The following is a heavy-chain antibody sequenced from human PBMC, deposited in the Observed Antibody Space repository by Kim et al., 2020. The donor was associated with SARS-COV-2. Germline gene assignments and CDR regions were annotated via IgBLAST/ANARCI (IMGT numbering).Heavy chain of an antibody. Sequence: SETLSLTCTVSGGSISSSSYYWGWIRQPPGKGLEWIGSIYYSGSTYYNPSLKSRVTISVDTSKNQFSLKLSSVTAADTAVYYCARDGGYYDSSGYYFDYWGQGTLVTVSS. CDR2: IYYSGST. V-gene: IGHV4-39*07. CDR3: ARDGGYYDSSGYYFDY. CDR1: GGSISSSSYY. J-gene: IGHJ4*02. D-gene: IGHD3-22*01.